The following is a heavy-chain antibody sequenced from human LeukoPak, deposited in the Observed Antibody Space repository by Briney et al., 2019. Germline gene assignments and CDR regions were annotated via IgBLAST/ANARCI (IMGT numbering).Heavy chain of an antibody. J-gene: IGHJ6*03. CDR1: GGSISSGSYY. CDR3: ARGRIASGAYYYYMDV. D-gene: IGHD2-21*01. CDR2: IYTSGST. Sequence: PSETLSLTCTVSGGSISSGSYYWSWIRQPAGKGLEWIGRIYTSGSTNYNPSLKSRVTISVDTSKNQVSLKLSSVTAADTAVYYCARGRIASGAYYYYMDVWGKGTTVTVSS. V-gene: IGHV4-61*02.